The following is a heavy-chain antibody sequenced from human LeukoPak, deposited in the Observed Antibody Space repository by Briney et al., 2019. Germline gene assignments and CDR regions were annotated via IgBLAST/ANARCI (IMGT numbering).Heavy chain of an antibody. CDR2: IKDEGSGK. V-gene: IGHV3-7*01. Sequence: GGSLRLSCEASGYSFSKYWMSWVREAPGEGREWVANIKDEGSGKYYVDPVKGRFTISRDNAKNSLYLQMNSLRAEDTAVYFCAREYPVAIPSHWGQGTLVTVSA. J-gene: IGHJ4*02. CDR3: AREYPVAIPSH. CDR1: GYSFSKYW. D-gene: IGHD2-21*01.